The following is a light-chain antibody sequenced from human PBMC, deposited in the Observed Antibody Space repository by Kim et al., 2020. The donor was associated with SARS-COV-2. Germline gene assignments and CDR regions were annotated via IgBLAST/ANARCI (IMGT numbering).Light chain of an antibody. V-gene: IGKV3-20*01. CDR3: QQYSSSPAT. Sequence: PGEQAPLPCRASQSVSSNYLAWYQQKPGQAPRLLIYGASSRATGIPDRFSGSGSGTDFTLTITRLEPEDFAVYYCQQYSSSPATFGQGTKVDIK. CDR1: QSVSSNY. CDR2: GAS. J-gene: IGKJ1*01.